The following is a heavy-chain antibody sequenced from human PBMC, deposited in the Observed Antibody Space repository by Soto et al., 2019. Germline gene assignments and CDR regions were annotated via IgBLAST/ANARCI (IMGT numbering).Heavy chain of an antibody. CDR1: GGSISPYY. CDR3: ARDVGLQHHTRYSAFSSAKNNWFDS. J-gene: IGHJ5*01. V-gene: IGHV4-59*01. CDR2: ISYSGST. Sequence: SETLSLTCTVSGGSISPYYWSWIRQPPGKVLEWIGYISYSGSTNYNPSLKSRVTISVDTSKSQFSLKLSSVTAADTAVYYCARDVGLQHHTRYSAFSSAKNNWFDSWGPGTLVTVSS. D-gene: IGHD2-21*01.